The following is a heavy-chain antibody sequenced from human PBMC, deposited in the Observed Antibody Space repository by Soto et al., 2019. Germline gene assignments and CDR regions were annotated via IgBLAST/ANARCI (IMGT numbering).Heavy chain of an antibody. CDR2: IWYDGSNK. CDR1: GFTFSSYG. Sequence: QVQLVESGGGVVQPGRSLRLSCAASGFTFSSYGMHWVRQAPGKGLEWVAVIWYDGSNKYYADSVKGRFTISRDNSKNTLYLQMNSLRAEDTAVYYCARFATQAVAGPQTPFDYWGQGTLVTVSS. V-gene: IGHV3-33*01. D-gene: IGHD6-19*01. CDR3: ARFATQAVAGPQTPFDY. J-gene: IGHJ4*02.